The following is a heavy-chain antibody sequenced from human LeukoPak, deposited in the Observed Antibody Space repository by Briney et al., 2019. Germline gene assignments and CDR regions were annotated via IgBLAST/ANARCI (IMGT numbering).Heavy chain of an antibody. D-gene: IGHD1-26*01. V-gene: IGHV1-2*02. CDR1: GYSFTDYY. CDR3: ARALPHSGTSLGVDFNY. J-gene: IGHJ4*02. CDR2: INPNSGAA. Sequence: GASVKVSCKASGYSFTDYYMHWVRQAPGQGLEWMGWINPNSGAANSAQKFQGRVTMTRDTSIRAAHMELRRLESDDTAVYYCARALPHSGTSLGVDFNYWGQGTLVTVSS.